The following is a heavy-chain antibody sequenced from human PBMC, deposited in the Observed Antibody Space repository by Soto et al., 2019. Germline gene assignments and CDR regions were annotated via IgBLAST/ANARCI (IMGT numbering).Heavy chain of an antibody. CDR3: ARDYDGFDD. V-gene: IGHV4-4*02. CDR2: ISHSGTV. Sequence: PSETLSLTCDVSSVSITSSNWWTWVRQPPGKGLEWLGKISHSGTVNYNATLRSRVTISVDKPKNQLSLKLMSVTAADTAVYYCARDYDGFDDWGPGILVTVSS. J-gene: IGHJ5*02. D-gene: IGHD3-16*01. CDR1: SVSITSSNW.